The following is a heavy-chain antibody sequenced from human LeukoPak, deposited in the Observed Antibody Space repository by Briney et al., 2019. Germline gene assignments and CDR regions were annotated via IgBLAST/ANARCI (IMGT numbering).Heavy chain of an antibody. Sequence: ASVKVSCKVSGYTLTELSMHWVRQAPGKGLEWMGGFDPEDDETIYAQKFQGRVTMTEDTSTDTAYMELSSLRSEDTAVYYCATEIIVGASFDYWGQGTLVTVSS. V-gene: IGHV1-24*01. D-gene: IGHD1-26*01. CDR3: ATEIIVGASFDY. CDR2: FDPEDDET. J-gene: IGHJ4*02. CDR1: GYTLTELS.